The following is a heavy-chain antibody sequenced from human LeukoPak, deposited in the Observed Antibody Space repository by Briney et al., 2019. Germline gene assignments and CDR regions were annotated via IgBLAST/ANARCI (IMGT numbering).Heavy chain of an antibody. Sequence: GASLKISCKGSGFRFTSYWIGWVRQMPGKGLEWMGIIYPGDSDTRYSPSFQGQVTISADKSISTAYLQWSSLNASDTAMYYCARQNVDTAMASLLWFGELSTNWFDPWGQGTLVTVSS. J-gene: IGHJ5*02. V-gene: IGHV5-51*01. CDR1: GFRFTSYW. D-gene: IGHD3-10*01. CDR2: IYPGDSDT. CDR3: ARQNVDTAMASLLWFGELSTNWFDP.